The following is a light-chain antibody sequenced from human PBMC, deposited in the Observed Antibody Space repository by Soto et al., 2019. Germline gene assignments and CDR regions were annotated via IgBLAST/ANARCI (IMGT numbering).Light chain of an antibody. CDR1: SSDVGGYNY. CDR2: DVS. J-gene: IGLJ1*01. V-gene: IGLV2-14*01. Sequence: QSALTQPASVSGSPGQSITISCTGTSSDVGGYNYVSWHQQHPGKAPKFMIYDVSNRPSGVSNRFSGSKSGNTASLTISGLQAEEEADYYCSSYTTSNTRQIVFGTGTKVTVL. CDR3: SSYTTSNTRQIV.